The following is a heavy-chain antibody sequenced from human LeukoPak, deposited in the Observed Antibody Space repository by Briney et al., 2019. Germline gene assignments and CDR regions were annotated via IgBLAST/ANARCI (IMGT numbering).Heavy chain of an antibody. CDR1: GSSFTSYW. J-gene: IGHJ4*02. V-gene: IGHV5-51*01. Sequence: GASLQISSKGSGSSFTSYWIGWGRRMPGKGLEGMGIIYPGDSDTRYSPSFQGQVTISADKSISTAYLQWSSLKASDTAMYYCARRYGDSYYFDYWGQGTRVTVSS. CDR2: IYPGDSDT. CDR3: ARRYGDSYYFDY. D-gene: IGHD4-17*01.